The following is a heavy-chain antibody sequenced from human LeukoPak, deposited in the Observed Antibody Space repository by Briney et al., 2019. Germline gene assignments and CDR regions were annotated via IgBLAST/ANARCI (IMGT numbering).Heavy chain of an antibody. CDR1: GFTFSSYA. CDR3: AKVRTYSSSWYYFDY. CDR2: ISGSGGST. V-gene: IGHV3-23*01. D-gene: IGHD6-13*01. J-gene: IGHJ4*02. Sequence: PGGSLRLSCAASGFTFSSYAMSWVRQAPGKGLEWVSAISGSGGSTYYADSVKGRFTISRDNSKNTLYLQMNSLRAEDTAVYYCAKVRTYSSSWYYFDYWGQGTLVTVSS.